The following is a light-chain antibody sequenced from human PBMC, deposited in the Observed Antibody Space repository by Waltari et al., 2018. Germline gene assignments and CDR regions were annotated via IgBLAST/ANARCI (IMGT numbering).Light chain of an antibody. V-gene: IGLV3-1*01. Sequence: SYELTQPPSVSVSPGQTASITCSGDKLGDRYASWYQQRPGQSPVLVIYQDSKRPSGIPERFSGSNSGNTATLTISGAQAMDGADYYCQAWDSSIYVVFGGGTKLTVL. CDR3: QAWDSSIYVV. CDR1: KLGDRY. J-gene: IGLJ2*01. CDR2: QDS.